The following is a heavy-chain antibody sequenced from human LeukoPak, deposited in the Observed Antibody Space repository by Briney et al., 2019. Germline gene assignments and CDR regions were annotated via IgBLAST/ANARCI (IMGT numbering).Heavy chain of an antibody. J-gene: IGHJ6*03. V-gene: IGHV4-34*01. CDR2: INHSGST. Sequence: PSETLSLTCAVYGGSFSGYYWSWIRQPPGKGLEWIGEINHSGSTNYNPSLKSRVTISVDTSKNQFSLKLSSVTAADTAVYYCARGPTPGSSYYYYYMDVWGKGTTVTVSS. D-gene: IGHD6-6*01. CDR1: GGSFSGYY. CDR3: ARGPTPGSSYYYYYMDV.